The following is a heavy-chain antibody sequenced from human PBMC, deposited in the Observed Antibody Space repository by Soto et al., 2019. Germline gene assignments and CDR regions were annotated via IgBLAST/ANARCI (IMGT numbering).Heavy chain of an antibody. CDR3: ARAGYSGYDSYNYYFDY. Sequence: PSETLSLTCTVSGGSISSGGYYLSWIRQHPGKGLEWIGYIYYSGSTYYNPSLKSRVTISVDTSKNQFSLKLSSVTAADTAVYYCARAGYSGYDSYNYYFDYWGQGTLVTVSS. CDR1: GGSISSGGYY. J-gene: IGHJ4*02. CDR2: IYYSGST. D-gene: IGHD5-12*01. V-gene: IGHV4-31*03.